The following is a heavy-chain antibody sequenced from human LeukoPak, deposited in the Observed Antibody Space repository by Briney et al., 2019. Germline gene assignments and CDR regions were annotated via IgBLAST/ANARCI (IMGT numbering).Heavy chain of an antibody. V-gene: IGHV1-2*06. CDR2: INPNSGGT. CDR1: GYTFSGYY. CDR3: ARGDIVVAPTVGSSAWYDTPFDY. D-gene: IGHD2-2*01. Sequence: GASVKVSCKASGYTFSGYYLHWVRQAPGQGLEWMGRINPNSGGTNYAQKFQGRVTMTRDTSISTVYMELSRLRSDDTAFYYCARGDIVVAPTVGSSAWYDTPFDYWGQGTLVTVSS. J-gene: IGHJ4*02.